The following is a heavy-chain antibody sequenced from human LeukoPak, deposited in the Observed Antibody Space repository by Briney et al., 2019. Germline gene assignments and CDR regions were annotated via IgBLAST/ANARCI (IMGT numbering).Heavy chain of an antibody. V-gene: IGHV3-48*04. D-gene: IGHD3-22*01. CDR3: ARDLDSGNYFFAY. CDR1: GFSFGSCG. CDR2: ISGNGGTT. Sequence: GGSLRLSCAASGFSFGSCGLSWVRQAPGKGPQWVSYISGNGGTTHYADSVEGRFTISRDNAKNSLYLQMSSLRAEDTAVYYCARDLDSGNYFFAYWGQGTPVTVSS. J-gene: IGHJ4*02.